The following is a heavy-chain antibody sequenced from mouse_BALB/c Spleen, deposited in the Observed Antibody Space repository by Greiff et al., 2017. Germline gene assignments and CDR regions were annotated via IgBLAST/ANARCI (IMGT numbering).Heavy chain of an antibody. V-gene: IGHV3-2*02. CDR3: ASHYYGSSSAWFAY. CDR2: ISYSGST. J-gene: IGHJ3*01. Sequence: EVNLVESGPGLVKPSQSLSLTCTVTGYSITSDYAWNWIRQFPGNKLEWMGYISYSGSTSYNPSLKSRISITRDTSKNQFFLQLNSVTTEDTATYYCASHYYGSSSAWFAYWGQGTLVTVSA. CDR1: GYSITSDYA. D-gene: IGHD1-1*01.